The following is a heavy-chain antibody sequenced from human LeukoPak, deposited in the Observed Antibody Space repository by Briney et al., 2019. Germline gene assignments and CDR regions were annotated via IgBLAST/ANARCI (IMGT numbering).Heavy chain of an antibody. Sequence: ASVKISCKASGYTFTDYYMHWVQQAPGKGLEWMGRVDPEDGETIYAEKFQGRVTITADTSTHTAYMELSSLRSEDTAVYYCAPGVYCGGDCYPYYFDYWGQGTLVTVSS. CDR3: APGVYCGGDCYPYYFDY. D-gene: IGHD2-21*02. V-gene: IGHV1-69-2*01. CDR2: VDPEDGET. J-gene: IGHJ4*02. CDR1: GYTFTDYY.